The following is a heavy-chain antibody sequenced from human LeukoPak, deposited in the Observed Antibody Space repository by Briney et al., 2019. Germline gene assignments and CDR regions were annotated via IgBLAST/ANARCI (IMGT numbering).Heavy chain of an antibody. D-gene: IGHD5-18*01. CDR3: AKDSLSSGYSYGFNRYFDY. J-gene: IGHJ4*02. V-gene: IGHV3-33*06. CDR2: IWYDGSNK. Sequence: GGSLRLSCEASGFTFRSYGVHWVRQAPGKGLEWVAVIWYDGSNKYYADSVKGRFTISRDNSKNTLYLQMNSLRAEDTAVYYCAKDSLSSGYSYGFNRYFDYWGQGTLVTVSS. CDR1: GFTFRSYG.